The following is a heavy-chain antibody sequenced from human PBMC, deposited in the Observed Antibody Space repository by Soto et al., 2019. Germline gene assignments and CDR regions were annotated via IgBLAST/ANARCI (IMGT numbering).Heavy chain of an antibody. D-gene: IGHD3-16*02. CDR3: TTDRDYDYVWGSYRLNWFDP. J-gene: IGHJ5*02. CDR2: IRSKANSYAT. V-gene: IGHV3-73*01. CDR1: GFTFSGSA. Sequence: GGSLRLSCAASGFTFSGSAMHWVRQASGKGLEWVGRIRSKANSYATAYAASVKGRFTISRDDSKNTAYLQMNSLKTEDTAVYYCTTDRDYDYVWGSYRLNWFDPWGQGTLVTVSS.